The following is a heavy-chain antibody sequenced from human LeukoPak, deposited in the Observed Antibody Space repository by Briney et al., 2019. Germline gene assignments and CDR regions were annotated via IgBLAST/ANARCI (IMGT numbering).Heavy chain of an antibody. V-gene: IGHV3-23*01. CDR3: AKTTIVVVVAATIFDY. Sequence: QPGGSLRLSCAASGFTFSSYAMSWVRQAPGKGLEWVSAISGSGGSTYYADSAKGRFTISRDNSKNTLYLQMNSLRAEDTAVYYCAKTTIVVVVAATIFDYWGQGTLVTVSS. CDR1: GFTFSSYA. D-gene: IGHD2-15*01. J-gene: IGHJ4*02. CDR2: ISGSGGST.